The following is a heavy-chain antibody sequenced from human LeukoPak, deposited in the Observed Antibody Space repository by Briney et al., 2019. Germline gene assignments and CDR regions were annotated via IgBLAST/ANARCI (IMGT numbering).Heavy chain of an antibody. J-gene: IGHJ5*02. D-gene: IGHD1-1*01. CDR1: GYTFTGYY. Sequence: ASVKVSCKASGYTFTGYYMHWVRQAPGQGLEWMGIINPSGGSTSYAQKFQGRVTMTRDTSTSTVYMELSSLRSEDTAVYYCAREAAGTTRWFDPWGQGTLVTVSS. V-gene: IGHV1-46*01. CDR3: AREAAGTTRWFDP. CDR2: INPSGGST.